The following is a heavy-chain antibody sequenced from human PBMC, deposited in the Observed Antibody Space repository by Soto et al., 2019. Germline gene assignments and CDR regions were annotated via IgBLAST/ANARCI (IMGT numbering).Heavy chain of an antibody. Sequence: PSETLSLTCTVSGGSISSYYWSWIRQPPGKGLEWIGYIYYSGSTNYNPSLKSRVTISVDTSKNQFSLKLSSVTAADTAVYYCARQGLEWELPDYWGQGTLVTVS. J-gene: IGHJ4*02. V-gene: IGHV4-59*08. CDR3: ARQGLEWELPDY. CDR2: IYYSGST. D-gene: IGHD1-26*01. CDR1: GGSISSYY.